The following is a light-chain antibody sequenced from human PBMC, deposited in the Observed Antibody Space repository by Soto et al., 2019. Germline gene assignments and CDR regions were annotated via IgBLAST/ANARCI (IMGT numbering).Light chain of an antibody. Sequence: QSALTQPTSVSGSPGQSVTISCTGTSSDVGSYNRVSWYQQPPGTAPKLMIYEVSNRPSGVPDRFSGSKSGNTASLTISGLQAEDEADYYCNSYTSSSTYVFGTGTKVTVL. J-gene: IGLJ1*01. CDR1: SSDVGSYNR. CDR3: NSYTSSSTYV. V-gene: IGLV2-18*02. CDR2: EVS.